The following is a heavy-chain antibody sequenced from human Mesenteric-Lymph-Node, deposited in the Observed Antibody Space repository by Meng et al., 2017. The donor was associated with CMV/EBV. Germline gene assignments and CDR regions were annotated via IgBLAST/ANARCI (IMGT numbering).Heavy chain of an antibody. D-gene: IGHD1-26*01. J-gene: IGHJ4*02. CDR3: AKDREQRWDVFDY. CDR2: MGGRGGTT. V-gene: IGHV3-23*01. CDR1: GLTFSSYA. Sequence: GESLKISCEASGLTFSSYAMSWVRQAPGKGLEWVSSMGGRGGTTYYADSVKGRFTISRDNSKNMLYLQMNSLRADDTAVYYCAKDREQRWDVFDYWGQGTLVTVSS.